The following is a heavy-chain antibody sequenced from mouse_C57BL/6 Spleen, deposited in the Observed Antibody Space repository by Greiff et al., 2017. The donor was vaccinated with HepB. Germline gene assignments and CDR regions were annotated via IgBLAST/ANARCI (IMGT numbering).Heavy chain of an antibody. D-gene: IGHD2-4*01. CDR3: AIYDYTWFAY. J-gene: IGHJ3*01. V-gene: IGHV1-42*01. CDR2: INPSTGGT. Sequence: VQLQQSGPELVKPGASVKISCKASGYSFTGYYMNWVKQSPEKRLEWIGEINPSTGGTTYNQKFKAKTTLTVDKSSSTAYMQLKSLTSEDSAVYYCAIYDYTWFAYWGQGTLVTVSA. CDR1: GYSFTGYY.